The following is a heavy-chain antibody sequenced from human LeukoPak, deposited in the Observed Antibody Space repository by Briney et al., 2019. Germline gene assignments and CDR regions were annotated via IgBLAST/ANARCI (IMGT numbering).Heavy chain of an antibody. CDR1: GFTFSSYA. V-gene: IGHV3-30-3*01. CDR3: ARDRKPIAAYDAFDI. Sequence: GRSLRLSCAASGFTFSSYAMHWVRQAPGKGLEWVAVISYDGSNKYYADSVKGRFTISRDNSKNTLYLQMNSLRAEDTAVYYCARDRKPIAAYDAFDIWGQGTMVTVSS. D-gene: IGHD6-6*01. J-gene: IGHJ3*02. CDR2: ISYDGSNK.